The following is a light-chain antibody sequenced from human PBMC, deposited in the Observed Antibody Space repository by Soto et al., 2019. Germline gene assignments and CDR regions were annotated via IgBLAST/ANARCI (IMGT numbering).Light chain of an antibody. J-gene: IGKJ1*01. CDR1: QSVLYSSNNKNY. Sequence: DIVMTQSPDSLAVSLGERATINCKSSQSVLYSSNNKNYLAWYQQKPGQPPKLLIYWASTRESGVPDRFSGSGSGTDFTLTISSLQAEDVEVYYCQQYYSNLRTFDQGTKVEIK. V-gene: IGKV4-1*01. CDR2: WAS. CDR3: QQYYSNLRT.